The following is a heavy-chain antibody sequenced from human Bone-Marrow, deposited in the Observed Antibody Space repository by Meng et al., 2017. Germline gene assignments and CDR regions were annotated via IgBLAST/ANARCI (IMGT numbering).Heavy chain of an antibody. D-gene: IGHD3-10*01. J-gene: IGHJ4*02. Sequence: SETLSLTCSVSGGSLSGYYWTWIRQPPGKGLEWIGYIYYTGITNYNPSLKSRVSMSVDTSKNQFSLNLSSVTAADTAVYYCARGGSYYYGSGRKKDFDYWGQGTLVTVSS. CDR3: ARGGSYYYGSGRKKDFDY. CDR1: GGSLSGYY. V-gene: IGHV4-59*12. CDR2: IYYTGIT.